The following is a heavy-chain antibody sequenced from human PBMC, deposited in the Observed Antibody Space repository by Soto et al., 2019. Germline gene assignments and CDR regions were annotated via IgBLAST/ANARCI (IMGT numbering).Heavy chain of an antibody. CDR2: IKSKTDGGTT. J-gene: IGHJ6*01. CDR3: TTRLRTMWIYSYYGMQV. CDR1: GFTFSNAW. V-gene: IGHV3-15*01. Sequence: PVGSLRLSCAASGFTFSNAWMSCVRHSPGKWLEWVGRIKSKTDGGTTDYAAPVKGRFTISRDDSKNTLYLQMNSLKTEDTAVYYCTTRLRTMWIYSYYGMQVWGQATMVNVS. D-gene: IGHD4-17*01.